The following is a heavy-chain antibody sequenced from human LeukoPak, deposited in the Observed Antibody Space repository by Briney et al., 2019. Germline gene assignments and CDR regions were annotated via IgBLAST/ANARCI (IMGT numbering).Heavy chain of an antibody. Sequence: ASVKVSCKASGYTFTSYDINWVRQATGQGLEWMGWMNPNSGNTGYAQKFQGRVTMTRNTSISTAYMELSSLRSEDTAVYYCARGKRAIFGVVPTYYFDYWGQGTLVTVSS. CDR2: MNPNSGNT. CDR1: GYTFTSYD. J-gene: IGHJ4*02. D-gene: IGHD3-3*01. V-gene: IGHV1-8*01. CDR3: ARGKRAIFGVVPTYYFDY.